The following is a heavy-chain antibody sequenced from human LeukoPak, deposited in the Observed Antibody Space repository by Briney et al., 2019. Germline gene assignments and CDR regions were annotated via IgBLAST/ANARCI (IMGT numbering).Heavy chain of an antibody. D-gene: IGHD7-27*01. CDR1: GGSISSSSYY. J-gene: IGHJ2*01. CDR3: ARRKLGEYWYFDL. CDR2: IYYSGST. Sequence: SETLSLTCTVSGGSISSSSYYWGWIRQPPGKGLEWIGSIYYSGSTYYNPSLNSRVTISVDTSKNQFSLKLSSVTAADTAVYYCARRKLGEYWYFDLWGRGTLVTVSS. V-gene: IGHV4-39*01.